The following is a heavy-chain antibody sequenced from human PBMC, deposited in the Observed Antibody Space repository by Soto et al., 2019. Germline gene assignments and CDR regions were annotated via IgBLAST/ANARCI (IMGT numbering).Heavy chain of an antibody. Sequence: ASVKVSCKASGYTFTSYDINWVRQATGQGLEWRGWMNPNSGNTGYAQKFQGRVTMTRNTSISTAYMELSSLRSEDTAVYYCARRGXYYDILTGDYYYYGMDVWGRGTTVTVSS. CDR3: ARRGXYYDILTGDYYYYGMDV. J-gene: IGHJ6*02. CDR2: MNPNSGNT. V-gene: IGHV1-8*01. CDR1: GYTFTSYD. D-gene: IGHD3-9*01.